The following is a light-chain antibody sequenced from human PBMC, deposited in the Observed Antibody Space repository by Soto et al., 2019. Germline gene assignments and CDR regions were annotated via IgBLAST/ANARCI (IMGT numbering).Light chain of an antibody. J-gene: IGKJ1*01. Sequence: DIQTTQSPSTLSASVGDRVTITCRASQSISSWLAWYQQKPGKAPKLLISDAANLESGVPSRFSGSGSGTEFTLTISSLQPDDFATYYCQHYNSYSQAFGQGTKVDIK. V-gene: IGKV1-5*01. CDR2: DAA. CDR3: QHYNSYSQA. CDR1: QSISSW.